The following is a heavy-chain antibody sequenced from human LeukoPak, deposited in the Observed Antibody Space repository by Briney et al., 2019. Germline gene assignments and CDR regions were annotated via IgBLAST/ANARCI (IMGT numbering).Heavy chain of an antibody. Sequence: GGSLRLSCAASGFTFSSYAMSWVRQAPGKGLEWVSAISGSGGSTYYADSVKGRFTISRDNSKNTLYLQMNSLRAEDTAVYYCAGEVLIGESGWFYYYYGMDVWGQGTTVTVSS. J-gene: IGHJ6*02. CDR1: GFTFSSYA. V-gene: IGHV3-23*01. CDR2: ISGSGGST. CDR3: AGEVLIGESGWFYYYYGMDV. D-gene: IGHD6-19*01.